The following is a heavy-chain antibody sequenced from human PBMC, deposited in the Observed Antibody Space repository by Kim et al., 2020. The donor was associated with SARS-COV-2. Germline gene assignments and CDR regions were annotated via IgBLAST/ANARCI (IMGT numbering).Heavy chain of an antibody. D-gene: IGHD1-26*01. V-gene: IGHV3-7*01. Sequence: VDSVKGRFTNSRDNAKDSLYLQMNSLRVEDTALYYCARTAWELYGGYFDYWGQGALVTVSS. CDR3: ARTAWELYGGYFDY. J-gene: IGHJ4*02.